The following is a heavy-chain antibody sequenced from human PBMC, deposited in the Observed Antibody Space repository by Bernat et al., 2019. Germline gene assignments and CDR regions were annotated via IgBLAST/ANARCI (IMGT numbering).Heavy chain of an antibody. V-gene: IGHV4-59*01. CDR2: VSYTGST. CDR1: GGSINSYY. D-gene: IGHD6-13*01. Sequence: QVQLQESGPGLVKPSETLSLTCTVSGGSINSYYRSWIRQPPGKGLEWIGYVSYTGSTNYNPSLKSRVTISIDTSKSQFSLKLRSVTAADTAVYYCASRIAAAGSGLDYWGQGTLVTVSS. J-gene: IGHJ4*02. CDR3: ASRIAAAGSGLDY.